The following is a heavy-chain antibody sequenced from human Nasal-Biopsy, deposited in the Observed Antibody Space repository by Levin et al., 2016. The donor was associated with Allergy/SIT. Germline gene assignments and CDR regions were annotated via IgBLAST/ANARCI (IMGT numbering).Heavy chain of an antibody. CDR3: GRLYRNRIAAAHIDY. CDR1: SGSISSDY. J-gene: IGHJ4*02. V-gene: IGHV4-59*08. Sequence: SETLSLTCTVSSGSISSDYWTWIRQPPGKGLEWIGYIYYSGSTTYNPSLKSRVSISIDTSKNQFSLELRSVTAAYTAVYFCGRLYRNRIAAAHIDYWGQGTLVTVSS. CDR2: IYYSGST. D-gene: IGHD6-13*01.